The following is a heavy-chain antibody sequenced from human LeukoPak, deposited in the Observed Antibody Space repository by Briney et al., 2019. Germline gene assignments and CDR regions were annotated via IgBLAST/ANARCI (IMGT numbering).Heavy chain of an antibody. Sequence: PGGSLRLSCAASGFTFSSYAMSWVRQAPGKGLEWVSAISGSGGSTYYADSVKGRFTISRDNSKNTLYLQMNRLRADDTAVYYCAKGLYHYFGSGSYTLDFWGQGTQVTVSS. D-gene: IGHD3-10*01. CDR2: ISGSGGST. CDR1: GFTFSSYA. V-gene: IGHV3-23*01. CDR3: AKGLYHYFGSGSYTLDF. J-gene: IGHJ4*02.